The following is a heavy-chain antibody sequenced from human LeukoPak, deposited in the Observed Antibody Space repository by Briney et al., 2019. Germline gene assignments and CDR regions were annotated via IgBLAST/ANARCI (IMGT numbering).Heavy chain of an antibody. CDR1: GGSISSGGYS. V-gene: IGHV4-30-2*01. CDR2: IYHSGST. CDR3: ARDGTYYYDSSGYYRLSAFDI. D-gene: IGHD3-22*01. J-gene: IGHJ3*02. Sequence: PSETLSLTCAVSGGSISSGGYSWSWIRQPPGQGLEWIGYIYHSGSTYYNPSLKSRVTISVDRSKNQFSLKLSSVTAADTAVYYCARDGTYYYDSSGYYRLSAFDIWGQGTMVTVSS.